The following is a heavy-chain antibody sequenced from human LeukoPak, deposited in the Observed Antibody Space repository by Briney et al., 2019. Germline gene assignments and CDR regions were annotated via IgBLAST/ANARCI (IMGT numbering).Heavy chain of an antibody. J-gene: IGHJ4*02. CDR2: MKQDGSEE. CDR1: GFTFSTYW. V-gene: IGHV3-7*02. CDR3: ARHSSGPDF. Sequence: PGGSLRLSCAASGFTFSTYWMSWVRQTSEKGLEWLAIMKQDGSEEYYVDSVKGRFTISRDNAKNSLYLQMNSLRAEDTAEYYCARHSSGPDFWGQGTLVTVSS. D-gene: IGHD6-19*01.